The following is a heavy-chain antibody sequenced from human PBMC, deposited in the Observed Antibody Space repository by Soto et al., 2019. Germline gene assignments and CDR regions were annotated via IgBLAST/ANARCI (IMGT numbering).Heavy chain of an antibody. J-gene: IGHJ4*02. CDR2: ISGSGGST. D-gene: IGHD2-2*03. CDR3: AKDQVVDIGVWSGSDY. CDR1: GFTFSSYA. Sequence: EVQLLESGGGLVQPGGSLRLSCAASGFTFSSYAMSWVRQAPGKGLEWVSAISGSGGSTYYADSVKGRFTISRDNSKNTLYLQMNSLRAEDTAVYYCAKDQVVDIGVWSGSDYWGQGTLVTVSS. V-gene: IGHV3-23*01.